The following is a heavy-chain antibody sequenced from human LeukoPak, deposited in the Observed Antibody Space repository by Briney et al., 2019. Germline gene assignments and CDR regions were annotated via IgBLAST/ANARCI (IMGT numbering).Heavy chain of an antibody. CDR2: IHYSGTT. D-gene: IGHD3-10*01. V-gene: IGHV4-39*01. Sequence: SETLSLTCTVSGGSISSNDYYWGSIRQPPGKGLEWIGSIHYSGTTCYNPSLKSRVTISVDMSNNQFSLELSSVTAADTAVYYCASYYASGSSRFDYWGQGTLVTVSS. J-gene: IGHJ4*02. CDR1: GGSISSNDYY. CDR3: ASYYASGSSRFDY.